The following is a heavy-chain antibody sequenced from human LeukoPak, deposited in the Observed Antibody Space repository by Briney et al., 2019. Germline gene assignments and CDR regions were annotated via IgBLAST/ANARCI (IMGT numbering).Heavy chain of an antibody. V-gene: IGHV3-30-3*01. CDR2: ISYDGSNK. Sequence: PGRSLRLSCAASGFTLSSYAMHWVGQAPGKGLEWVAVISYDGSNKYYADSVKGRFTISRDNSKNTLYLQMNSLRAEDTAVYYCARDFYDFWSGYYGGGYYYYGMDVWVQGTTVTVSS. CDR3: ARDFYDFWSGYYGGGYYYYGMDV. CDR1: GFTLSSYA. D-gene: IGHD3-3*01. J-gene: IGHJ6*02.